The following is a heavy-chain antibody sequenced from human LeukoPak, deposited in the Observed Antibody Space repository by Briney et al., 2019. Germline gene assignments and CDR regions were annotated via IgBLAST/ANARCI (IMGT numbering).Heavy chain of an antibody. CDR2: INHSGST. Sequence: PSETLSLTCAVYGGSFSGYYWSWIRQPPGKGLEWIGEINHSGSTNYNPSLKSRVTISVDTSKNQFSLKLSSVTAADTAVYYCARKGVYYYDSSGYFRSSRFDPWGQGTLVTVSS. D-gene: IGHD3-22*01. CDR3: ARKGVYYYDSSGYFRSSRFDP. CDR1: GGSFSGYY. J-gene: IGHJ5*02. V-gene: IGHV4-34*01.